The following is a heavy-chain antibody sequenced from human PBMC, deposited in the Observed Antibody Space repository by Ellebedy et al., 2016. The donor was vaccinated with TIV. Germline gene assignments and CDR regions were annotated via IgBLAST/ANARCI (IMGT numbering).Heavy chain of an antibody. CDR2: IDWDDDK. CDR3: ARIGQDGYNDY. D-gene: IGHD5-24*01. CDR1: GGSISSGAYY. Sequence: TLSLXXTVSGGSISSGAYYWSWIRQPPGKALEWLALIDWDDDKYYSTSLKTRLTISKDTSKNQVVLTMTNMDPVDTATYYCARIGQDGYNDYWGQGTLVTVSS. J-gene: IGHJ4*02. V-gene: IGHV2-70*01.